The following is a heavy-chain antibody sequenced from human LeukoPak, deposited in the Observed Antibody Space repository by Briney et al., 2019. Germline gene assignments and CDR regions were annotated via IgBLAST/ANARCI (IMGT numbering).Heavy chain of an antibody. Sequence: GASVKVSCKASGFTFTSSAMQWVRQAPGQGLEWMGWINPNSGGTNYAQKFQGRVTMTRDTSISTAYMELSRLISDDTAVYYCARGSGWYQYGMDVWGQGTTVTVSS. D-gene: IGHD6-19*01. CDR2: INPNSGGT. CDR3: ARGSGWYQYGMDV. J-gene: IGHJ6*02. CDR1: GFTFTSSA. V-gene: IGHV1-2*02.